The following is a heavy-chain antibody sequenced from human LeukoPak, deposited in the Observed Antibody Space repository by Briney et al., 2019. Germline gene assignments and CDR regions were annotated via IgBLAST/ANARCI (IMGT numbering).Heavy chain of an antibody. J-gene: IGHJ4*02. CDR2: IYTSGST. CDR1: GGSFSGYY. D-gene: IGHD3-16*01. Sequence: NPSETLSLTCAVYGGSFSGYYWSWIRQPAGKGLEWIGRIYTSGSTNYNPSLKSRVTMSVDTSKNQFSLKLSSVTAADTAVYYCARDGGYFDYGGQGTLVTVSS. V-gene: IGHV4-4*07. CDR3: ARDGGYFDY.